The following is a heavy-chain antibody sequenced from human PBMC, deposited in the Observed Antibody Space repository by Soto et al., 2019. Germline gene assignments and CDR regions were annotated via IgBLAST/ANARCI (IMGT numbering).Heavy chain of an antibody. CDR2: IYWDDEK. CDR1: GFSLSTNGVG. V-gene: IGHV2-5*02. D-gene: IGHD3-9*01. Sequence: GSGPTLVNPTQTLTLTCTFSGFSLSTNGVGVGWIRQSPGKALEWLALIYWDDEKRYSPSLKSRLTIIKDTSNNQVVLIMTNMDPVDTATYYCAHRRNTYYDILTGYSKNWFDPWGQGTLVTVSS. J-gene: IGHJ5*02. CDR3: AHRRNTYYDILTGYSKNWFDP.